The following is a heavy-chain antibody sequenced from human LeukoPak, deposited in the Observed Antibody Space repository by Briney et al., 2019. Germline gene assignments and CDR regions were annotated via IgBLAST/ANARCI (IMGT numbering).Heavy chain of an antibody. CDR3: ARLSYGDYEAY. CDR2: IHYSGSA. Sequence: SETLSPTCTVSGGSITGYYWSWIRQPPGKGLQWIGYIHYSGSASYSPSLKSRLTISVDTSKNQFSLKLSSVTAADTAVYYCARLSYGDYEAYWGQGTLVTVSS. CDR1: GGSITGYY. D-gene: IGHD4-17*01. V-gene: IGHV4-59*01. J-gene: IGHJ4*02.